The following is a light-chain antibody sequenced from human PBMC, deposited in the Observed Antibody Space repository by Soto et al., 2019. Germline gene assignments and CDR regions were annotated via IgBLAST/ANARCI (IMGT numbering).Light chain of an antibody. J-gene: IGLJ1*01. CDR1: SSDVWSFNF. CDR2: EVI. CDR3: CSDAGSSSYA. V-gene: IGLV2-23*02. Sequence: QSVLTQPASVSGSPGQSITISCTRPSSDVWSFNFVSWYQQHPDKAPQVLIYEVIKRPPGVSNRFSGSKSGNTASLTISWLQADDEADYYCCSDAGSSSYAFGTGTKFTVL.